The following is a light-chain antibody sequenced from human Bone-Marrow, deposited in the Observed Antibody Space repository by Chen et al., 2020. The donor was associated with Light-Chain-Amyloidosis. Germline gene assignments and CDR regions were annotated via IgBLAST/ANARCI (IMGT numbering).Light chain of an antibody. CDR1: QSLDNW. Sequence: DIQMTQSPSTLSASVGDSVTITCRDSQSLDNWLAWYQQKPGKAPKLLIYKASTLVSGVPSRFSGRGSGTEFTLTISSLQPDDFAPYYCQQYNTRSITFGQGTRLEIK. J-gene: IGKJ5*01. V-gene: IGKV1-5*03. CDR3: QQYNTRSIT. CDR2: KAS.